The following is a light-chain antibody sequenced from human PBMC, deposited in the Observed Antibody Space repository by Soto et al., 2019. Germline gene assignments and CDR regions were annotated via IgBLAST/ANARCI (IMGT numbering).Light chain of an antibody. Sequence: DIVMTQSPDFLAVSLGERATVNCKSSQRALDSSNNKNCLSWYQQKPGQPPKLLIYWASTRESGVPDRVSGSGSGTDFTLTISSLQAEDVAVYYCQQYYSTPLTFGGGTKVEIK. CDR1: QRALDSSNNKNC. V-gene: IGKV4-1*01. CDR2: WAS. CDR3: QQYYSTPLT. J-gene: IGKJ4*01.